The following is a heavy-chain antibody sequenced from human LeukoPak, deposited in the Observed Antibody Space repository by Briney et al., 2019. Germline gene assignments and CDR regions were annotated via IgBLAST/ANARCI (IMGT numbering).Heavy chain of an antibody. CDR3: ARGRPYSGGYHPDY. CDR2: IYYSGST. D-gene: IGHD1-26*01. CDR1: GDSTSSDRYY. V-gene: IGHV4-39*01. Sequence: SETLSLTCTVSGDSTSSDRYYGGWVRQPPGKGLEWIGNIYYSGSTYYNPSLKSRVTMSVDTSKNQFFLKLDSVTAADTAVYYCARGRPYSGGYHPDYWGQGTLVTVSA. J-gene: IGHJ4*02.